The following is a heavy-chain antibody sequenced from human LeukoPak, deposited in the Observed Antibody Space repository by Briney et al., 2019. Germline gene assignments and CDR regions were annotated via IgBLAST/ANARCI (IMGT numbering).Heavy chain of an antibody. CDR3: AREKGIAAAGREYAFDI. D-gene: IGHD6-13*01. CDR1: GYTFTSYG. V-gene: IGHV1-18*01. Sequence: ASVKVSCKASGYTFTSYGISWVRQAPGQGLEWMGWISAYNGNTNYAQKLQGRVTMTRDTSISTAYMELSRLRSDDTAVYYCAREKGIAAAGREYAFDIWGQGTMVTVSS. CDR2: ISAYNGNT. J-gene: IGHJ3*02.